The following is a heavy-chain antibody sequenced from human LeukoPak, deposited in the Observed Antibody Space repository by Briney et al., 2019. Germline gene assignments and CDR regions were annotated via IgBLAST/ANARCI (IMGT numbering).Heavy chain of an antibody. D-gene: IGHD2-2*01. CDR3: ARTTEGYCSSTRCYGFSYYYYMDV. CDR1: GGSITSSFY. J-gene: IGHJ6*03. CDR2: IYYSGST. Sequence: SETLSLTCTVSGGSITSSFYWSWIRQSPGKGLEWIGYIYYSGSTNYNPSLKSRVTISVDMSKNQFSLKLSSVTAADTAVYYCARTTEGYCSSTRCYGFSYYYYMDVWGKGTTVTISS. V-gene: IGHV4-59*01.